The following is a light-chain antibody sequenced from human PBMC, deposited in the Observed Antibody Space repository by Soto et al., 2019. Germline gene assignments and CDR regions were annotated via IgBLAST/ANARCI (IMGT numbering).Light chain of an antibody. J-gene: IGKJ5*01. CDR3: QQYNNWPAIT. CDR1: QSISSN. V-gene: IGKV3D-15*01. Sequence: EIVMTQSPPTLSVSPGERAALSCRASQSISSNLPWYQQKPGQAPRLLIYSASTRATGIPARFSGSGAGTEFTLTISSLQSEDFAVYYCQQYNNWPAITCGQGTRLEI. CDR2: SAS.